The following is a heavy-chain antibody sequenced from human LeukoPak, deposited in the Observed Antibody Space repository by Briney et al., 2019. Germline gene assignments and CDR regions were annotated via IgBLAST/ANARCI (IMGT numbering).Heavy chain of an antibody. J-gene: IGHJ4*02. Sequence: ASVKVSCKASGYTFTDYYMHWVRQAPGQGLEWMGWINPNSGGTNYAQKFQGRVTMTRDTSISTAYMELSRLRSDDTAVYYCARAGYSSSWYTTEDDYWGQGTLVTVSS. CDR2: INPNSGGT. V-gene: IGHV1-2*02. D-gene: IGHD6-13*01. CDR3: ARAGYSSSWYTTEDDY. CDR1: GYTFTDYY.